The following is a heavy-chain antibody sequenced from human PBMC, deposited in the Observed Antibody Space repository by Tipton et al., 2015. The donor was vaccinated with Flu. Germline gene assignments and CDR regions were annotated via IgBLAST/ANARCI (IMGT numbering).Heavy chain of an antibody. J-gene: IGHJ4*02. CDR3: VVLRLLTFY. V-gene: IGHV4-38-2*02. D-gene: IGHD2/OR15-2a*01. CDR1: GYSISSGYY. CDR2: IYHSGST. Sequence: TLSLTCTVSGYSISSGYYWGWIRQPPGKGLEWIGSIYHSGSTYYNPSLKSRVTISVDTSKNQFSLKLSSVTAADTAVYYCVVLRLLTFYWGQGTLVTVSS.